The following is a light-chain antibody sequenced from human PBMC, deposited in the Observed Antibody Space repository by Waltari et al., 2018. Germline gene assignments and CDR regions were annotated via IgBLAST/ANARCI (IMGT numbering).Light chain of an antibody. J-gene: IGKJ1*01. Sequence: EIVMTQSPASLSLSPGERATLSCRASQSVTTNLAWYQQKPGQAPRLLIYGASTRAAGIPVRFSGSGSGTEFTLTVSGLQSEDFAIYYCQQYNDWPPWTFGQGTKVETK. CDR2: GAS. CDR3: QQYNDWPPWT. CDR1: QSVTTN. V-gene: IGKV3-15*01.